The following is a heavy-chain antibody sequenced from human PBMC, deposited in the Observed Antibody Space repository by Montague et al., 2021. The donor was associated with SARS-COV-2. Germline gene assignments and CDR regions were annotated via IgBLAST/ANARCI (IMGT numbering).Heavy chain of an antibody. D-gene: IGHD3-9*01. Sequence: PALVKPTQTLTPTCTFSGFSLSTSGMCVSWIRQPPGKALEWLALXXWDDDKYYSTSLKTRLTISKDTSKNQVVLTMTNMDPVDTATYYCARSYYDILTGYYMAFDYWGQGTLVTVSS. V-gene: IGHV2-70*01. CDR2: XXWDDDK. CDR1: GFSLSTSGMC. CDR3: ARSYYDILTGYYMAFDY. J-gene: IGHJ4*02.